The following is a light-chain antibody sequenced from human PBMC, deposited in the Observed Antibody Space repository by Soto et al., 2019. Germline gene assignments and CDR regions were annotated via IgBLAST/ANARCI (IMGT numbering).Light chain of an antibody. J-gene: IGKJ1*01. CDR1: QSVGTN. CDR3: QQRSNCPRT. V-gene: IGKV3-11*01. CDR2: EAS. Sequence: EIEMTQAPATLSVSQGERVTLSCRASQSVGTNLAWYQQKPGQAPRLLIYEASNRATGIPARFSGSGSGTDFTLTISSLEPEDFAVYYCQQRSNCPRTFGQGTNVDIK.